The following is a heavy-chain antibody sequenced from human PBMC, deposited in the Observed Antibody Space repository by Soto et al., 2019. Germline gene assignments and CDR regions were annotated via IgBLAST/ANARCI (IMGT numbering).Heavy chain of an antibody. CDR3: ARDERYFSSTSSNWDCLPSMHV. D-gene: IGHD2-2*01. Sequence: VLLKRDCKTSGYSYTVDAGDCVSHETEQRLEWMGWINAGNGNTKYSQKFQGRVTITRDTSASTAYMELSSLRSEDTAVYYCARDERYFSSTSSNWDCLPSMHVWGQGITVT. V-gene: IGHV1-3*01. CDR1: GYSYTVDA. CDR2: INAGNGNT. J-gene: IGHJ6*02.